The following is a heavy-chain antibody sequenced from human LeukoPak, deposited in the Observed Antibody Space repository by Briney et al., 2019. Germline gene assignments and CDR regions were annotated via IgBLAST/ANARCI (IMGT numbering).Heavy chain of an antibody. CDR1: GGSFSGYY. J-gene: IGHJ3*02. V-gene: IGHV4-34*01. CDR3: AKSNGDGLVDI. D-gene: IGHD2-21*01. CDR2: INHSGST. Sequence: KTSETLSLTCAVYGGSFSGYYWSWIRQPPGKGLEWIGEINHSGSTNYNPSLKSRVTISVDTSKNQFSLKLSSVTAADTAVYYCAKSNGDGLVDIWGQGTMVTVSS.